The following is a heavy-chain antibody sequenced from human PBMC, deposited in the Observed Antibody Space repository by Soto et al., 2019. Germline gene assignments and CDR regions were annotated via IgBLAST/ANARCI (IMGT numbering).Heavy chain of an antibody. D-gene: IGHD3-16*01. Sequence: PSETLSLTCAVSGGSISSGGYSWSWIRQPPGKGLEWIGYIYHSGSTYYNPSLKSRVTISVDRSKNQFSLKLSSVTAADTAVYYCARVFMTPQKAYYFDYWGQGTLVTVSS. J-gene: IGHJ4*02. CDR3: ARVFMTPQKAYYFDY. V-gene: IGHV4-30-2*01. CDR2: IYHSGST. CDR1: GGSISSGGYS.